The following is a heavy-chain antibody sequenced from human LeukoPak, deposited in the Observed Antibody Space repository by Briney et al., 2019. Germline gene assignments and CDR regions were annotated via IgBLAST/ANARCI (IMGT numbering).Heavy chain of an antibody. CDR2: ISAYNGNT. CDR3: ARDLCHRSVVPAAHACYFDY. CDR1: GYTFTSYG. D-gene: IGHD2-2*01. J-gene: IGHJ4*02. Sequence: EASVKVSCKASGYTFTSYGISWVRQAPGQGLEWMGRISAYNGNTNCAQKLQGRVTMTTDTSTSTAYMELRSLRSDDTAVYYCARDLCHRSVVPAAHACYFDYWGQGTLVTVSS. V-gene: IGHV1-18*01.